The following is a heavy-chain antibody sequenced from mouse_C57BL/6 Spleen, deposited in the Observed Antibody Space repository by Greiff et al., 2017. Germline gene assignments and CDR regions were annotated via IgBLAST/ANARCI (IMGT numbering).Heavy chain of an antibody. CDR2: IYPRDGST. V-gene: IGHV1-85*01. Sequence: QVQLKESGPELVKPGASVKLSCKASGYTFTSYDINWVKQRPGQGLEWIGWIYPRDGSTKYNEKFKGKATLTVDTSSSTAYMELHSLTSEDSAVYFCARRYGSSYWYFDVWGTGTTVTVSS. CDR3: ARRYGSSYWYFDV. J-gene: IGHJ1*03. CDR1: GYTFTSYD. D-gene: IGHD1-1*01.